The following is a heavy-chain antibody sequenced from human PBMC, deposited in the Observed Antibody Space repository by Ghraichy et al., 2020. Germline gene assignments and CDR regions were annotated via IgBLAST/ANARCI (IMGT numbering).Heavy chain of an antibody. D-gene: IGHD5-18*01. CDR1: GGSISSYY. CDR2: IYTSGST. Sequence: SETLSLTCAVSGGSISSYYWSWIRQPPGKGLEWIGYIYTSGSTNYNPSHKSRVTISLDTSKNQFSLKLSSVTAADTAVYYCATTIGYSYGFDYWGQGTLVTVSS. CDR3: ATTIGYSYGFDY. V-gene: IGHV4-4*09. J-gene: IGHJ4*02.